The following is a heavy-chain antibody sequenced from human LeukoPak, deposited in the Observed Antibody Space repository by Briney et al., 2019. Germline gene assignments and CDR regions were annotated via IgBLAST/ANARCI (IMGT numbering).Heavy chain of an antibody. CDR2: IYWIGGST. CDR3: ARAEDYYDSSGYDY. CDR1: GFTFDDYG. V-gene: IGHV3-20*04. D-gene: IGHD3-22*01. J-gene: IGHJ4*02. Sequence: GGSLRLSCAASGFTFDDYGMSWVRQAPGKGLEWDSGIYWIGGSTGYADSVKGRFTISRDNAKNSLYLQMNSLRAEDTALYYCARAEDYYDSSGYDYWGQGTLVTVSS.